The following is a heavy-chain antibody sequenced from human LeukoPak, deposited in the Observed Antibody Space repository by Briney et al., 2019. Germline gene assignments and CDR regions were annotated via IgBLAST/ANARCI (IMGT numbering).Heavy chain of an antibody. CDR2: IYPGDSDT. V-gene: IGHV5-51*01. CDR3: ARAEPYCSGGSCYFDAFDI. CDR1: GYTFTGYY. D-gene: IGHD2-15*01. J-gene: IGHJ3*02. Sequence: GASVKVSCKASGYTFTGYYMHWVRQMPGKGLEWMGIIYPGDSDTSYSPSFQGQVTISADESISTAYLRWSSLKASDTAMYYCARAEPYCSGGSCYFDAFDIWGQGTMVTVSS.